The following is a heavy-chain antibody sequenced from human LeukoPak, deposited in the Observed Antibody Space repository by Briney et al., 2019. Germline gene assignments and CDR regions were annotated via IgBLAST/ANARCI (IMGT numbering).Heavy chain of an antibody. CDR3: ARDLGGYYYDSHR. CDR1: GFTFSNYN. Sequence: GGSLRLSCAASGFTFSNYNMNWVRQTPGKGLEWVSSIGSSSSYIYYADSVKGRFTISRDNAKNSLYLQMNSLRAEDTAVYYCARDLGGYYYDSHRWGQGTLVTVSS. CDR2: IGSSSSYI. D-gene: IGHD3-22*01. V-gene: IGHV3-21*01. J-gene: IGHJ4*02.